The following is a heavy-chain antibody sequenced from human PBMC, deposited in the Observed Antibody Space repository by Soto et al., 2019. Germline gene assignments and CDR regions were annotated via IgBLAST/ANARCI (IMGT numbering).Heavy chain of an antibody. J-gene: IGHJ5*02. CDR1: GFVFKNFA. CDR2: IRGTGLNT. Sequence: GSLRLSCVGSGFVFKNFAINWVRQPPGKGLEWVSVIRGTGLNTYYAASVKGRFNISRDNSKNTVYLQMDSLKVEDTAVYYCAKRASPANIDNWFDPWGPGTQVTVSS. CDR3: AKRASPANIDNWFDP. V-gene: IGHV3-23*01.